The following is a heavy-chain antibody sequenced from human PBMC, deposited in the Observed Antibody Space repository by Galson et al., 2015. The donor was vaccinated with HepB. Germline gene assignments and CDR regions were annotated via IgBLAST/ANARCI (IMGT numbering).Heavy chain of an antibody. V-gene: IGHV3-23*01. CDR3: VTTVRGINY. J-gene: IGHJ4*02. D-gene: IGHD3-10*01. CDR2: VTSGGDNT. CDR1: GFTFNSYA. Sequence: SLRLSCAASGFTFNSYAMAWVRQAPGKGLEWVSVVTSGGDNTFYPNSVTGRFIVSRENSRNTLYLQTSSLRADDTAVYYCVTTVRGINYWGQGTLLTVSS.